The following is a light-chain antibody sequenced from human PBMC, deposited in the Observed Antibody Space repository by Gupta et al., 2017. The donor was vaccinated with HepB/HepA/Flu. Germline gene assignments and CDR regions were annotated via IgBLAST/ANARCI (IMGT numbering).Light chain of an antibody. J-gene: IGLJ3*02. CDR1: SNNLGNQR. Sequence: QAGLAQPPSVTKGFRQTATLSCTGNSNNLGNQRAAWLQQHQDPPPKLLTDRDFNRPSGISERFSASRSGNSASLTITGLQPEDEADYYCSAWDSSLSGWVFGGGTKLTVL. CDR2: RDF. CDR3: SAWDSSLSGWV. V-gene: IGLV10-54*04.